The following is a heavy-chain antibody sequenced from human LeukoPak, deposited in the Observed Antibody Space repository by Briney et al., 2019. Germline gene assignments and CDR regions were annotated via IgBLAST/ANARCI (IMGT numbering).Heavy chain of an antibody. V-gene: IGHV3-11*01. CDR1: GFTFSDYN. Sequence: GGSLRLSCAASGFTFSDYNMNWDRQAPGKGLEWVSYITNGGSTIHHADSVKGRFTISRDNAKKTLYLQMNSLRAEDTAVYYCARSIGLTGGGVDVWGQGTTVTVSS. D-gene: IGHD3-9*01. CDR3: ARSIGLTGGGVDV. CDR2: ITNGGSTI. J-gene: IGHJ6*02.